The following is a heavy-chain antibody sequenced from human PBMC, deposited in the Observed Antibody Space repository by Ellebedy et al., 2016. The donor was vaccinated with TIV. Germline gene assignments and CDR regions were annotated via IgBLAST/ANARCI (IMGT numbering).Heavy chain of an antibody. CDR1: GGSLRGYY. CDR3: AKGLGGLQLWFDP. V-gene: IGHV4-34*01. CDR2: INPSGVI. D-gene: IGHD1-1*01. J-gene: IGHJ5*02. Sequence: MPGGSLRLSCAVSGGSLRGYYWSWIRQPPGKGLEWIGEINPSGVINYDPSLKSGVTISADTSKNQVSLRLSSVSAADTAIYFCAKGLGGLQLWFDPWGQGTLVTVSS.